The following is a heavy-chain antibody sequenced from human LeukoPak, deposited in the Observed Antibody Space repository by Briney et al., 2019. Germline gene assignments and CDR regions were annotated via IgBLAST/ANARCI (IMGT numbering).Heavy chain of an antibody. Sequence: GGSLRLSCAASGFTFSTYAMSWFRQAPGKGLEWVSLISASVVSTHYADSVKGRGTISRDNYKNTLYLQMNSKRAEATAVYYCAKDLYAVAGDYWGQGTLVTVSS. V-gene: IGHV3-23*01. CDR3: AKDLYAVAGDY. CDR1: GFTFSTYA. J-gene: IGHJ4*02. D-gene: IGHD6-19*01. CDR2: ISASVVST.